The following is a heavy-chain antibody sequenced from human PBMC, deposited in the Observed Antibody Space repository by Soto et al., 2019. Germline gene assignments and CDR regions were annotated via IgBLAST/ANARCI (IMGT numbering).Heavy chain of an antibody. Sequence: SGPTLVNPTETLALTCTFSGFALSTSGVGVGWIRQPPGKALEWLAFIYWDDDNRYSPSLRSRLTGTKDTSKNQVVLTMTNMDPVDTATYYCARHYYDSSGYHDAFDIWGQGTMVTVSS. J-gene: IGHJ3*02. D-gene: IGHD3-22*01. CDR1: GFALSTSGVG. CDR3: ARHYYDSSGYHDAFDI. V-gene: IGHV2-5*02. CDR2: IYWDDDN.